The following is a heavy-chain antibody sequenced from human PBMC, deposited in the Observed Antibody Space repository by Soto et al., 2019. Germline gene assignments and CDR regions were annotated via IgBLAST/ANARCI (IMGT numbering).Heavy chain of an antibody. V-gene: IGHV3-7*01. D-gene: IGHD5-12*01. CDR2: IKQDGGQT. CDR3: ARGGNGYENWPPYYYYGMDV. J-gene: IGHJ6*02. CDR1: GFTFDSYW. Sequence: GGSLRLSCAASGFTFDSYWMTWVRQAPEKGLEWVAHIKQDGGQTYYVDSVKGRFTISRDNAKTSLYLQMNSLRAEDTSVYFCARGGNGYENWPPYYYYGMDVWGQGTTVTVSS.